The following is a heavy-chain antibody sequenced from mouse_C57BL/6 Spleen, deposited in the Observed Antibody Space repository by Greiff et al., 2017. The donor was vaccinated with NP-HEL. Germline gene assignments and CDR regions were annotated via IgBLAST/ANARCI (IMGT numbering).Heavy chain of an antibody. J-gene: IGHJ3*01. CDR3: ARVGDYGAWFAY. CDR1: GYSTTSGYD. V-gene: IGHV3-1*01. Sequence: DVHLVESGPGMVKPSQSLSLTCTVTGYSTTSGYDWHWIRHFPGNKLEWMGYISYSGSTNYNPSLKSRIPITHDTSKNHFFLKLNSVTTEDTATNYCARVGDYGAWFAYWGQGTLVTVSA. CDR2: ISYSGST. D-gene: IGHD2-4*01.